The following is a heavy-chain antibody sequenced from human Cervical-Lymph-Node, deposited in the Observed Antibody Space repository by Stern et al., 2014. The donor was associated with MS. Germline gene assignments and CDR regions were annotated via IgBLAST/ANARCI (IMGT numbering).Heavy chain of an antibody. CDR2: IWYDGSNK. V-gene: IGHV3-33*01. CDR3: AREGPSIVGATTFDY. D-gene: IGHD1-26*01. J-gene: IGHJ4*02. CDR1: GFTFSSYG. Sequence: VQLVESGGGVVQPGRSLRLSCAASGFTFSSYGMHWVRQAPGKGLEWVAVIWYDGSNKYYADSVKGRFTISRDNSKNTLYLQMNSLRAEDTAVYYCAREGPSIVGATTFDYWGQGTLVTVSS.